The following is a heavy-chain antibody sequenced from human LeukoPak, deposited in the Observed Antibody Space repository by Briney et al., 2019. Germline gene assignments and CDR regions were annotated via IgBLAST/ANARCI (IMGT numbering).Heavy chain of an antibody. CDR1: GGSISSSSYY. D-gene: IGHD3-10*01. CDR2: IYYSGST. V-gene: IGHV4-39*01. J-gene: IGHJ4*02. Sequence: SETLSLTCTVSGGSISSSSYYWGWIRQPPGKGLEWIGSIYYSGSTYYNPSLKSRVTISVDTSKNQFSLKLSSVTAADTAVYYCARPTYYYGSGEDYWGQGTLVTVSS. CDR3: ARPTYYYGSGEDY.